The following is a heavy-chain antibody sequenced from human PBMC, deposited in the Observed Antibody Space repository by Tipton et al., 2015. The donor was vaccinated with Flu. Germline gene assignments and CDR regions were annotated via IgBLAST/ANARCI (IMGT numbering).Heavy chain of an antibody. CDR1: GYSIRSSNYY. CDR2: TFHSGNT. CDR3: ARDVMGISSSGDYYYHGIDV. D-gene: IGHD6-6*01. V-gene: IGHV4-39*07. Sequence: TLSLTCVVSGYSIRSSNYYWGWIRQPPGKGLEWIGNTFHSGNTYHNPSLKSRVTISVDTSKNQFSLRLRSVTAADTAVYSCARDVMGISSSGDYYYHGIDVWGQGTTVTVSS. J-gene: IGHJ6*02.